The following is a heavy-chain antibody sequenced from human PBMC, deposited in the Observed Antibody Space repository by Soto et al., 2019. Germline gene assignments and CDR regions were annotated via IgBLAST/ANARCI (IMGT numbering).Heavy chain of an antibody. V-gene: IGHV4-34*01. Sequence: PSETLSLTCAVYGGSFSGYYWSWIRQPPGKGLEWIGEINHSGSTNYNPSLKSRVTISVDTSKNQFSLKLSSVTAADTAVYYCARGIYGDYSSGSPFDYWGQGTLVTVSS. J-gene: IGHJ4*02. CDR3: ARGIYGDYSSGSPFDY. D-gene: IGHD4-17*01. CDR1: GGSFSGYY. CDR2: INHSGST.